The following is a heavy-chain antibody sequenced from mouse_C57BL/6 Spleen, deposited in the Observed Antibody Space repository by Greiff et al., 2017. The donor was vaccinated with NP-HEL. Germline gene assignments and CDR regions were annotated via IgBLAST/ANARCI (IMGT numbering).Heavy chain of an antibody. V-gene: IGHV3-1*01. CDR1: GYSITSGYD. CDR3: ARDRDYYGSSYGYFDV. CDR2: ISYSGST. D-gene: IGHD1-1*01. Sequence: VQLKESGPGMVKPSQSLSLTCTVTGYSITSGYDWHWIRHFPGNKLEWMGYISYSGSTNYNPSLKSRISITHDTSKNHFFLKLNSVTTEDTATYYCARDRDYYGSSYGYFDVWGTGTTVTVSS. J-gene: IGHJ1*03.